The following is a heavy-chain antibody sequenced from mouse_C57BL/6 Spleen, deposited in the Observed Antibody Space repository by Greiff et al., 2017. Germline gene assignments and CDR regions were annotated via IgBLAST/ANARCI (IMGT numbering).Heavy chain of an antibody. D-gene: IGHD1-1*01. CDR3: ARGGVITTVVARYFDV. CDR1: GYTFTSYW. J-gene: IGHJ1*03. V-gene: IGHV1-72*01. CDR2: IDPNSGGT. Sequence: QVQLQQPGAELVKPGASVTLSCKASGYTFTSYWMHWVKQRPGRGLEWIGRIDPNSGGTKYNEKITSKATLTVDKPSSTAYMQRSSLTSEDSAVYYGARGGVITTVVARYFDVWGTGTTVTVSS.